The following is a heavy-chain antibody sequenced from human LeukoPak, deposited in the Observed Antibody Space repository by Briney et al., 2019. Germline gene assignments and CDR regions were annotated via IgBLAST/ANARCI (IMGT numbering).Heavy chain of an antibody. CDR1: GFTFSNAW. D-gene: IGHD2-2*01. V-gene: IGHV3-23*01. CDR2: ISGSSGST. J-gene: IGHJ3*02. CDR3: AKDRRCSSTTCYDAFGI. Sequence: GGSLRLSCAASGFTFSNAWMSWVRQAPGKGLEWVSGISGSSGSTYYADSVKGRFTISRDNSKNTLYLQMDSLRAEDTAVYYCAKDRRCSSTTCYDAFGIWGQGTMVTVSS.